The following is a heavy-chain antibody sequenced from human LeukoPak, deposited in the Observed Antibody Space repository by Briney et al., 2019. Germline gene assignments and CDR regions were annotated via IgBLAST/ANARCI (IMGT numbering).Heavy chain of an antibody. CDR2: IYYSGST. Sequence: SETLSLTCTVSGGSISSYYWSWIRQPPGKGLEWVGYIYYSGSTNYNPSLKSRVTISVDTSKNQFSLKLSSVTAADTAVYYCARLGVSCTNGVCHPLFDYWGQGTLVTVSS. J-gene: IGHJ4*02. CDR3: ARLGVSCTNGVCHPLFDY. D-gene: IGHD2-8*01. V-gene: IGHV4-59*08. CDR1: GGSISSYY.